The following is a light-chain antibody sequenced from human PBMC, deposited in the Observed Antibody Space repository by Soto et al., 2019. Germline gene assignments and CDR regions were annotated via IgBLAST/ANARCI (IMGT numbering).Light chain of an antibody. Sequence: EIVMTQSPATLSLSPGERAALSCMASQSINSELAWYQQNPGQPPRLLIYGASTRATGVPARFTGSESGSEFTLTISGLQSEDFAVYYCQQGHNWPLTFGQGTRLEI. CDR2: GAS. CDR1: QSINSE. CDR3: QQGHNWPLT. J-gene: IGKJ2*01. V-gene: IGKV3-15*01.